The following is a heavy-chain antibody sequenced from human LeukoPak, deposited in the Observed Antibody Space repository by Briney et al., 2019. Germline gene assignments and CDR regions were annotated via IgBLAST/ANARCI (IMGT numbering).Heavy chain of an antibody. CDR2: INPNSGGT. CDR3: ARVLGSYYYDSSGRDAFDI. Sequence: GASVKVSCKASGYTFTGYDMNWVRQAPGQGLEWMGWINPNSGGTNYAQEFQGRVTMTRDTSISTAYMELSRLRSDDTAVYYCARVLGSYYYDSSGRDAFDIWGQGTMVTVSS. CDR1: GYTFTGYD. J-gene: IGHJ3*02. D-gene: IGHD3-22*01. V-gene: IGHV1-2*02.